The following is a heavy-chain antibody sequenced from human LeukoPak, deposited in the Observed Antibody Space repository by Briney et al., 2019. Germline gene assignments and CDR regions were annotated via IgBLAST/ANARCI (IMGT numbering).Heavy chain of an antibody. V-gene: IGHV1-69*01. CDR3: ARDYREMATIRDWGSPQYYYYGMDV. Sequence: GSSVKVSCKASGGTFSSYAISWVRQAPGPGLEWMGGIIPIFGTADYAQKFQGRVTITADESTSTAYMELSSLRSEDTAVYYCARDYREMATIRDWGSPQYYYYGMDVWGQGTTVTVSS. J-gene: IGHJ6*02. CDR2: IIPIFGTA. CDR1: GGTFSSYA. D-gene: IGHD5-24*01.